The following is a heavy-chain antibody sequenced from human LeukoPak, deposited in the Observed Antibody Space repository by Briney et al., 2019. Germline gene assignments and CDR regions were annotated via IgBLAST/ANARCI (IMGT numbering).Heavy chain of an antibody. J-gene: IGHJ3*02. V-gene: IGHV1-46*01. CDR2: INPSGGST. Sequence: VASVKVSCKASGYTFTSYYMHWARQAPGQGLEWMGIINPSGGSTSYAQKFQGRVTITADVSTSTAYMELSSLRSEDTAVYYCAGPLVAALLAGDAFDIWGQGTMVTVSS. D-gene: IGHD6-25*01. CDR3: AGPLVAALLAGDAFDI. CDR1: GYTFTSYY.